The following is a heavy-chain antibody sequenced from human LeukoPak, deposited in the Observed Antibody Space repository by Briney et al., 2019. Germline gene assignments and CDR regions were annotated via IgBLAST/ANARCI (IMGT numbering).Heavy chain of an antibody. J-gene: IGHJ5*02. V-gene: IGHV3-66*01. CDR1: GFTVSNNW. Sequence: GGSLRLSCAASGFTVSNNWMNWVRQAPGKGLEWVSLTFSGGDTQYADSVKDRFTISRDASKNTLYLQMSNLGAEDTAVYYCARDPSAVTANTYAWGQGTLVTVSS. D-gene: IGHD2-2*01. CDR2: TFSGGDT. CDR3: ARDPSAVTANTYA.